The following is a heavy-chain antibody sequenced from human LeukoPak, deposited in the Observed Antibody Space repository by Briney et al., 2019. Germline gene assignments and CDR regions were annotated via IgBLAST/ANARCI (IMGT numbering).Heavy chain of an antibody. D-gene: IGHD3-22*01. CDR1: GYTFTSYY. J-gene: IGHJ3*02. CDR3: ARYHSYYYDSSGSPDAFDI. V-gene: IGHV1-46*01. Sequence: ASVKVSCKASGYTFTSYYMHWVRQAPGQGLEWMGIINPSGGSTSYAQKFQGRVTMTRDTSTSTVYMELSSLRSDDTAVYYCARYHSYYYDSSGSPDAFDIWGQGTMVTVSS. CDR2: INPSGGST.